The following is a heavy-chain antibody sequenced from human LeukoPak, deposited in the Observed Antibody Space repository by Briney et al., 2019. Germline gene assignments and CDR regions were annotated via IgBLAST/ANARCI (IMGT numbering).Heavy chain of an antibody. CDR1: GLTFSSYS. J-gene: IGHJ3*02. CDR2: ISSGSSTM. V-gene: IGHV3-48*02. Sequence: GGSLRLSCAASGLTFSSYSMNWVRQAPGKGLEWVSYISSGSSTMYYADSVKGRFTISRDNAKNSLCLQMNSLRDEDTAVYYCARENVVVVTAIRDAFDIWGQGTMVTVSS. CDR3: ARENVVVVTAIRDAFDI. D-gene: IGHD2-21*02.